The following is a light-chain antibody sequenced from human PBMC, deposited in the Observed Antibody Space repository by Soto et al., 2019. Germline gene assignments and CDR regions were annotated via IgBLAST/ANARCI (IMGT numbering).Light chain of an antibody. V-gene: IGKV1-39*01. CDR3: QHSYNIPLT. CDR2: GAS. J-gene: IGKJ4*01. Sequence: DIQMTQSPTSLSASVGDRVTITCRASRSVSTFLNWYQQKPGKAPKLLIYGASSLQSGVPSRFSGNGSGTDFTLTISSLQPEDFATYSCQHSYNIPLTFGGGTKVDI. CDR1: RSVSTF.